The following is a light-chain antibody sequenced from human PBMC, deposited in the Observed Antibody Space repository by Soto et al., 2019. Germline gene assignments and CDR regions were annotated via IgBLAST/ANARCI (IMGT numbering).Light chain of an antibody. Sequence: QSALSQPASMSGSPGQSITIPCTGASSDIGLYNYVSWYQHHPGKAPKLLISEVNIRPSGLSDRLSASKAGNTASLTISGLQPEDEAYYYCSCLSTTSTPIVFGTGTKLTVL. J-gene: IGLJ1*01. CDR1: SSDIGLYNY. CDR3: SCLSTTSTPIV. V-gene: IGLV2-14*01. CDR2: EVN.